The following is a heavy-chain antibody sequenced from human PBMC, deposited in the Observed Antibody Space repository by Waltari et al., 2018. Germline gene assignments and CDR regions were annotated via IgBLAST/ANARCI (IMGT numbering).Heavy chain of an antibody. V-gene: IGHV4-39*01. D-gene: IGHD3-3*01. CDR3: ARQLWSGYFDRCDY. CDR2: IYYTGST. CDR1: GDSITMGRCS. Sequence: QVQLQESGPGLVKPSETPSLTCAVSGDSITMGRCSWAWIRQPPGKGLEWIGTIYYTGSTYYNPSLKSRVTISQHMSTNQFSLKLNSVSAADTAVYYCARQLWSGYFDRCDYWGQGTAVTVSS. J-gene: IGHJ4*02.